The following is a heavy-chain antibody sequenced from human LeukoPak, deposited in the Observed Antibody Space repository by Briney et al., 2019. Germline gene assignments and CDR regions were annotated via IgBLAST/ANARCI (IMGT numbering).Heavy chain of an antibody. Sequence: KDGESLKISFKGSGXSFTSNCIGWVRQMPGKGLEWMGIIYPGDSDTRYSPSFEGQVTISADKSITTAYVQWSSLKDSDTAIYYCARRSAAGGYFDYWGQGTLVTVSS. D-gene: IGHD2-15*01. CDR1: GXSFTSNC. V-gene: IGHV5-51*01. J-gene: IGHJ4*02. CDR2: IYPGDSDT. CDR3: ARRSAAGGYFDY.